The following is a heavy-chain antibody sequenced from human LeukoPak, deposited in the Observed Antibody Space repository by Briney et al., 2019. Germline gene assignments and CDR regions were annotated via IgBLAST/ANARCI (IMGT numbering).Heavy chain of an antibody. J-gene: IGHJ4*02. CDR1: GYTFTTYG. V-gene: IGHV1-18*04. D-gene: IGHD5-12*01. Sequence: GASVKVSCKASGYTFTTYGISWVRQAPGQGLEWMGWISAYNGNTNYAQRLQGRVTMTTDTSTSTAYMELRSLRSDDTAVYFCARLRGYSGYDYPNYFDYWGQGTLVTVSS. CDR3: ARLRGYSGYDYPNYFDY. CDR2: ISAYNGNT.